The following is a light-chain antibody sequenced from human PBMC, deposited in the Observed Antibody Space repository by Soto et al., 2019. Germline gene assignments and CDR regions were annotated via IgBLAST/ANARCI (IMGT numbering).Light chain of an antibody. J-gene: IGLJ3*02. Sequence: SYELTQSPSVSVAPGETATITCGGNNIGSKSVHWYQQRPGQAPVLVIFNDSDWPSGIPERFSGSNSGSTATLTISRVEAGDEADYYCQVWDSSSDHVVFGGGTKLTVL. CDR1: NIGSKS. V-gene: IGLV3-21*04. CDR3: QVWDSSSDHVV. CDR2: NDS.